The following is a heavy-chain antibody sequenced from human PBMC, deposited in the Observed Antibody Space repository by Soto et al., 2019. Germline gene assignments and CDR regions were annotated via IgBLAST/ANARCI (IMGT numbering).Heavy chain of an antibody. J-gene: IGHJ4*02. CDR2: IDYNGVT. CDR3: GKVLVGATGHTDSDS. CDR1: GGSIYRSGYY. D-gene: IGHD2-15*01. V-gene: IGHV4-39*01. Sequence: SETLSLTCTVSGGSIYRSGYYWGWIRQPPGRGLEWIGNIDYNGVTYSNPSLKSRVTISRDTSKNQFSLKLTSVTAAGTALYYCGKVLVGATGHTDSDSWGPGTLVTV.